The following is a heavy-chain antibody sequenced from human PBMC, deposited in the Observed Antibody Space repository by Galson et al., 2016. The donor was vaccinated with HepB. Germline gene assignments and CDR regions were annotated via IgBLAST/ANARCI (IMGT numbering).Heavy chain of an antibody. J-gene: IGHJ6*02. V-gene: IGHV3-48*02. CDR2: LSTSSSII. CDR1: GFTFSSYS. Sequence: SLRLSCAASGFTFSSYSMNWVRQAPGKGLEWVSFLSTSSSIIYYSDSVKGRFTVSRDNGKNSLYLQMNSLRDEDTAVYYCARGLLYFDWYQLEGYGMDVWGQGTTVTVSS. CDR3: ARGLLYFDWYQLEGYGMDV. D-gene: IGHD3-9*01.